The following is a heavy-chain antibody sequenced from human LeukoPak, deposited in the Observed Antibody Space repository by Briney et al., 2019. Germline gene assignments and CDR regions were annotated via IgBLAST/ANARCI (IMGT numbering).Heavy chain of an antibody. J-gene: IGHJ4*02. Sequence: GGSLRLSCAASGFTFSSYAIHWVRQAPGKGLEWVAVISYDGSNKYYADSVKGRFTISRDNSKNTLYLQMNSLRAEDTAVYYCARDQYYYGSGSYPDYWGQGTLVTVSA. CDR3: ARDQYYYGSGSYPDY. CDR2: ISYDGSNK. CDR1: GFTFSSYA. V-gene: IGHV3-30-3*01. D-gene: IGHD3-10*01.